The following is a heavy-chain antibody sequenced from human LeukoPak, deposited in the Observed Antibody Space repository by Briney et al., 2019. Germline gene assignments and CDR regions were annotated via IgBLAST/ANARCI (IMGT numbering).Heavy chain of an antibody. CDR2: ISSSSSYI. CDR1: GFTFKNYN. J-gene: IGHJ4*02. V-gene: IGHV3-21*01. Sequence: PGGSLRLSCAASGFTFKNYNMVWVRQAPGKGLEWVSSISSSSSYIYYADSVKGRFTISRDNAKNSLYLQMNSLRAEDTAVYYCASDPFFHTEPGIDYWGQGTLVTVSS. CDR3: ASDPFFHTEPGIDY. D-gene: IGHD1-14*01.